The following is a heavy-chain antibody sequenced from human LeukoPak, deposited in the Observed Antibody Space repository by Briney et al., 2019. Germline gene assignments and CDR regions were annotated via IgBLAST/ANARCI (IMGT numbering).Heavy chain of an antibody. Sequence: GGSLRLSCAASRFTFSNYWMNWVRQAPGKGREWVANIKQDGREKYYVDSVRGRFTISRDNAENSLYLQMDRLRGGGTAVYFCARGVAALMDVWGKGPTVTVSS. V-gene: IGHV3-7*04. CDR1: RFTFSNYW. J-gene: IGHJ6*03. CDR3: ARGVAALMDV. CDR2: IKQDGREK. D-gene: IGHD6-6*01.